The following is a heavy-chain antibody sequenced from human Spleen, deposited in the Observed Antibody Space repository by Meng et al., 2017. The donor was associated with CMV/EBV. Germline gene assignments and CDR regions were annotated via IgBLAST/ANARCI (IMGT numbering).Heavy chain of an antibody. CDR1: GFTFSSYA. J-gene: IGHJ6*02. CDR2: ISGSGGST. V-gene: IGHV3-23*01. CDR3: AKHGSEGYYYGMDV. D-gene: IGHD1-14*01. Sequence: GGSLRLSCAASGFTFSSYAMSWVRQAPGKGLEWVSAISGSGGSTYYADSEKGRFTISRDNSKNTLYLQMNSLRAEDTAVYYCAKHGSEGYYYGMDVWGQGTTVTVSS.